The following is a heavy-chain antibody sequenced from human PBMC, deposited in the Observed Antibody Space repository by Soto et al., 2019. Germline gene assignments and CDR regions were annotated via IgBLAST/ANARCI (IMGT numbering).Heavy chain of an antibody. Sequence: QVQLVESGGGVVQPGRSLRLSCTASGFTFDSHTMHWVRQSPGKGLEWVALISFDGSLKYDSDSVKGRFSISRDNSKNTVFLEMNTLRPEDTAVYCCARTYSSSWNYLDYWGQGVQVIVSS. CDR1: GFTFDSHT. CDR2: ISFDGSLK. CDR3: ARTYSSSWNYLDY. V-gene: IGHV3-30*04. D-gene: IGHD6-13*01. J-gene: IGHJ4*02.